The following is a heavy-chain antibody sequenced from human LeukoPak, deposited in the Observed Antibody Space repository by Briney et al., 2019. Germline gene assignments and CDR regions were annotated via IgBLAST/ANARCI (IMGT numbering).Heavy chain of an antibody. D-gene: IGHD1-26*01. CDR1: KFAFSSYA. CDR2: ISGGGGNT. V-gene: IGHV3-23*01. J-gene: IGHJ3*02. Sequence: GGSLRLSCAASKFAFSSYAMSWVRQAPGKGLEWVSAISGGGGNTYYADSVRGRFTISRDNSKNTLYLQMNSLRAEDTAVYYCGKNRYSGSLSPFDIWGQGTMVTVSS. CDR3: GKNRYSGSLSPFDI.